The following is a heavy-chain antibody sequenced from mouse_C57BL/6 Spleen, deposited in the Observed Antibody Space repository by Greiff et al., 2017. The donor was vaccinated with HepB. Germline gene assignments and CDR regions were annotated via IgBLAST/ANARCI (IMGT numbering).Heavy chain of an antibody. CDR2: INPSNGGT. J-gene: IGHJ2*01. CDR3: AGGGVTTVVADY. Sequence: QVQLQQPGTELVKPGASVKLSCKASGYTFTSYWMHWVKQRPGQGLEWIGNINPSNGGTNYNEKFKSKATLTVEKSSSTAYMQLSSLTSEDSAVYYCAGGGVTTVVADYWGQGTTLTVSS. CDR1: GYTFTSYW. V-gene: IGHV1-53*01. D-gene: IGHD1-1*01.